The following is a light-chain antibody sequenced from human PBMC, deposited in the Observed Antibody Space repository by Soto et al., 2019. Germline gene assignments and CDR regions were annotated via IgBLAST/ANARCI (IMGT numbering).Light chain of an antibody. CDR1: QSIRNN. CDR3: QQYNNWPPWT. Sequence: EIVMTQSPATLSVSPGERATLSCRASQSIRNNLAWYQQKHGQAPRLLIYGASTRATGIPARFSGSGSGTEFTLTISRLQSEDFAVYYCQQYNNWPPWTFGQGTKVDIK. V-gene: IGKV3-15*01. CDR2: GAS. J-gene: IGKJ1*01.